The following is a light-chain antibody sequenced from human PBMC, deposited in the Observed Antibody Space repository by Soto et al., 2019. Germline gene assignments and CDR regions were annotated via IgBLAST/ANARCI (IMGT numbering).Light chain of an antibody. CDR3: LQNNKYPWT. CDR1: QGLNNY. J-gene: IGKJ1*01. CDR2: AAS. V-gene: IGKV1-17*03. Sequence: DIQMTQSPSAMSASVGDRVVITCRASQGLNNYLAWFQHKPGKFPKRLIYAASSLQSGVPSRFSGSGSGTEFTLTISSLQPEDFGTYYCLQNNKYPWTFGQGTKVDIK.